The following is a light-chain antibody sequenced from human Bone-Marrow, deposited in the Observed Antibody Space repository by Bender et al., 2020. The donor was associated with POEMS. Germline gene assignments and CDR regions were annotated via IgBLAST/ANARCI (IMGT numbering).Light chain of an antibody. CDR3: CSYAGTYTWV. V-gene: IGLV2-8*01. J-gene: IGLJ3*02. CDR1: SSAVFHYNF. Sequence: QSALTQPPSASGSLGQSVTISCTGTSSAVFHYNFVSWYQQHPGKAPKLVIFEVNKRPSGVPDRFFGSKSGNTASLTISGLQAEDEADYYCCSYAGTYTWVFGGGTKLTVL. CDR2: EVN.